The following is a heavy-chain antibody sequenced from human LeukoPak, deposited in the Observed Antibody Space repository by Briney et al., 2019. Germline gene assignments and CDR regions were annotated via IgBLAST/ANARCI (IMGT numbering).Heavy chain of an antibody. CDR2: INHSGST. V-gene: IGHV4-34*01. J-gene: IGHJ6*02. Sequence: SETLSLTCAVYGGSFSGYCWSWIRQPPGKGLEWIGEINHSGSTNYNPSLKSRVTISVDTSKNQFSLKLSSVTAADTAVYYCARGRLRYFDWLLAKEGRGPLSYYYYYGMDVWGQGTTVTVSS. CDR1: GGSFSGYC. CDR3: ARGRLRYFDWLLAKEGRGPLSYYYYYGMDV. D-gene: IGHD3-9*01.